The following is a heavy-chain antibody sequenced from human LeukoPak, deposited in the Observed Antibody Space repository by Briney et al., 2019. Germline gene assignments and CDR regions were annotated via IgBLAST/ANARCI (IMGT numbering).Heavy chain of an antibody. V-gene: IGHV4-34*01. Sequence: SETLSLTCAVYGGSFSGYYWSWIRQPPGKGLEWIGEINHSGSTNYNPSLKSRVTISVDTSKNQFSLKLSSVTAADTAVYYCASVVVPAARNNYYYYYYMDVWGKGTMVTVSS. CDR2: INHSGST. CDR1: GGSFSGYY. D-gene: IGHD2-2*01. CDR3: ASVVVPAARNNYYYYYYMDV. J-gene: IGHJ6*03.